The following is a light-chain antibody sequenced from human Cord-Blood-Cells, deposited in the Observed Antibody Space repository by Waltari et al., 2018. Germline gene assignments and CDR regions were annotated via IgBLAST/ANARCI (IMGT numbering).Light chain of an antibody. CDR2: DVS. CDR1: RSDVGGYNY. Sequence: QSALTQPASVSGSPGKSHPISCTRSRSDVGGYNYVSWYQQHPDKAPNLMIYDVSNRPSGVSNRFAGSKSGNTASLTISGLQAEDEADYYYSSYTSSSTLVFGGGTKLTVL. J-gene: IGLJ3*02. CDR3: SSYTSSSTLV. V-gene: IGLV2-14*01.